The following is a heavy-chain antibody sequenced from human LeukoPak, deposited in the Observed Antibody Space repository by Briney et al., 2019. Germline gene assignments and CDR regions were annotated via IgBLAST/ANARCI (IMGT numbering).Heavy chain of an antibody. CDR3: AKDHSSWPFDY. CDR2: ISGSGGST. Sequence: PGGSLRLSCATSGFTFSNAWMNWVRQAPGKGLEWVSAISGSGGSTYYADSVKGRFTISRDNSKNTLYLQMNSLRAEDTAVYYCAKDHSSWPFDYWGQGTLVTVSS. CDR1: GFTFSNAW. J-gene: IGHJ4*02. D-gene: IGHD6-13*01. V-gene: IGHV3-23*01.